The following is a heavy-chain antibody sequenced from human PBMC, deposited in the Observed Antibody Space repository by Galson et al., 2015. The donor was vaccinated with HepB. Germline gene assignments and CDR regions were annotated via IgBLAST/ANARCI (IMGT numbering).Heavy chain of an antibody. J-gene: IGHJ5*02. CDR1: GGSISSGGYY. V-gene: IGHV4-31*03. D-gene: IGHD4-17*01. Sequence: TLSLTCTVSGGSISSGGYYWSWIRQHPGKGLEWIGYIYYSGSTYYNPSLKSRVTISVDTSKNQFSLKLSSVTAADTAVYYCARDPAGYGANWFDPWGQGTLVTVSS. CDR3: ARDPAGYGANWFDP. CDR2: IYYSGST.